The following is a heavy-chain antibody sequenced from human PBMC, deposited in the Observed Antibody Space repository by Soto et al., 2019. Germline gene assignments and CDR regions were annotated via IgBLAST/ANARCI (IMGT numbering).Heavy chain of an antibody. CDR3: ARVLGSIAVAGTEGFDY. V-gene: IGHV4-34*01. J-gene: IGHJ4*02. Sequence: SETLSLTCAVYGGSFSGYYWSWIRQPPGKGLEWIGEINHSGSTNYNPSLKSRVTISVDTSKNQFSLKLSSVTAADTAVYYCARVLGSIAVAGTEGFDYWGQGTLVTVSS. D-gene: IGHD6-19*01. CDR2: INHSGST. CDR1: GGSFSGYY.